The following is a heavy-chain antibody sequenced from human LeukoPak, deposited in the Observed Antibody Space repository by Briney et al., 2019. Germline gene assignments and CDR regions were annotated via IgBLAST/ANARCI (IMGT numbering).Heavy chain of an antibody. V-gene: IGHV3-15*01. CDR1: GFTFSNAW. J-gene: IGHJ4*02. CDR3: TTARATVTTRVDY. CDR2: IKSKTDGGTT. D-gene: IGHD4-17*01. Sequence: GGSLRLSCAASGFTFSNAWMSWVRQAPGKGLEWVGRIKSKTDGGTTDYAAPVKGRFTISRDDSKNALYLQMNSLKTEDTAVYYCTTARATVTTRVDYWGQGTLVTVSS.